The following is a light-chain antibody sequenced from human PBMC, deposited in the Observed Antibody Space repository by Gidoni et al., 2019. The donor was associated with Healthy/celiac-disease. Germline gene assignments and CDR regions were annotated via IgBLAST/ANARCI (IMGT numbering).Light chain of an antibody. V-gene: IGKV3-11*01. CDR3: QQRSNWLRYT. J-gene: IGKJ2*01. Sequence: EMVLTQYPATLALSPGERATLSCRASQSVSSYLAWYHQKPGQAPRLLIYDASNSATGIPARFSGSGSGTDFTLTISSLEPEDFAVYYCQQRSNWLRYTFGQGTKLEIK. CDR1: QSVSSY. CDR2: DAS.